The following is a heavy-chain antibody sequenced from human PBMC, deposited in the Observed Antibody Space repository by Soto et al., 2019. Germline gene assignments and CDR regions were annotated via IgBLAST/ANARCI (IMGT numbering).Heavy chain of an antibody. CDR3: ARGLTYYYGSGSPS. Sequence: EVQLVESGGGLVQPGGSLRLSCAASGFTVSSKSMSWVRQAPGKGLEWVSLIYSGGSTYYTDSVKGSFTISRDNSKNTLYLQMNSLRAEDTAVYFCARGLTYYYGSGSPSWGQGTLVTVSS. J-gene: IGHJ4*02. CDR1: GFTVSSKS. D-gene: IGHD3-10*01. CDR2: IYSGGST. V-gene: IGHV3-66*01.